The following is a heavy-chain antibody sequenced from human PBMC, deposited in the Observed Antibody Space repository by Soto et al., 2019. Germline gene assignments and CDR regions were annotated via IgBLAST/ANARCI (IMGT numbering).Heavy chain of an antibody. CDR3: AQGGYYDSSGYSYDRGFDS. CDR1: GYTFTSYG. V-gene: IGHV1-18*01. Sequence: ASVKVSCKASGYTFTSYGISWVRQAPGQGLEWMGWISAYNGNTNYAQKLQGRVTMTTDTSTSTAYMELRSLRSDDTAVYYCAQGGYYDSSGYSYDRGFDSCGQETLVTVSS. CDR2: ISAYNGNT. D-gene: IGHD3-22*01. J-gene: IGHJ4*02.